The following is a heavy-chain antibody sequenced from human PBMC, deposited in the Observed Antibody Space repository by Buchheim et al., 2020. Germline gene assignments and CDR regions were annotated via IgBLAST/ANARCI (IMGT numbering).Heavy chain of an antibody. CDR1: GFTFSSYS. D-gene: IGHD6-6*01. CDR3: ARAWIAARPGPDYYYYYGMDV. V-gene: IGHV3-48*01. J-gene: IGHJ6*02. Sequence: EVQLVESGGGLVQPGGSLRLSCAASGFTFSSYSMNWVRQAPGKGLEWVSYISSSSRTIYSADSARGRFTISRDNAKNSLYLQMNSLRAEDTAVYYCARAWIAARPGPDYYYYYGMDVWGQGTT. CDR2: ISSSSRTI.